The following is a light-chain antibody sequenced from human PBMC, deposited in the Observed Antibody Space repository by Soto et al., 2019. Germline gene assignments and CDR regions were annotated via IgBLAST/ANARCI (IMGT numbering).Light chain of an antibody. Sequence: QAVVTQQPSVSGAPGQRIIISCTGSSSNIGAGFDVHWYQHLPGTAPKLLVYDNDNRPSGLPARFSDSRSGTSASLAITSLQADDEADYYCQSYDNSLSGVVFGGGTKVTVL. J-gene: IGLJ2*01. CDR3: QSYDNSLSGVV. CDR1: SSNIGAGFD. CDR2: DND. V-gene: IGLV1-40*01.